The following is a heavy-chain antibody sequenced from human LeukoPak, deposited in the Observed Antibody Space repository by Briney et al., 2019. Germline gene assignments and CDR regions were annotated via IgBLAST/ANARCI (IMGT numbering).Heavy chain of an antibody. CDR1: GYSFTGYY. Sequence: APVKVSCKASGYSFTGYYIHWVRQAPGQGLEWMGRINPNSGDTTYAQKFQGRVTVTRDTSISTAYMELSSLTSDDTAVYYCVRDHDSSGRTDDAFDIWGQGTMVTVSS. J-gene: IGHJ3*02. CDR3: VRDHDSSGRTDDAFDI. CDR2: INPNSGDT. D-gene: IGHD3-22*01. V-gene: IGHV1-2*06.